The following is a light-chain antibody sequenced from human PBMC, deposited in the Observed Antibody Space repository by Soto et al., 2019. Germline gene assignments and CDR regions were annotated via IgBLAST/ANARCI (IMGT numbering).Light chain of an antibody. CDR2: EVS. V-gene: IGLV2-14*01. CDR3: TSYTSSNTWV. CDR1: SSDVGGYNY. Sequence: QSVLTQPASVSGSPGQSITISCTGTSSDVGGYNYVSWYQQHPGKAPKLMIYEVSNWPSGVSNRFSGSKSGNTASLTISGLQAEDEADYYCTSYTSSNTWVFGGGTKLTVL. J-gene: IGLJ3*02.